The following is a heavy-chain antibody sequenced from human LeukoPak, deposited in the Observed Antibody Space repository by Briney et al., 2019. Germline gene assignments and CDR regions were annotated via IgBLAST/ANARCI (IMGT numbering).Heavy chain of an antibody. CDR2: ISSKANSYAT. CDR1: GFTFSGSA. V-gene: IGHV3-73*01. CDR3: VVFRGNPTRPDMDV. D-gene: IGHD2/OR15-2a*01. Sequence: PGGSLKLSCAASGFTFSGSAMHWVRQASGKGLKWVGRISSKANSYATAYAASVKGRFTISRDDSKNTAYLQMNSLKTEDTAVYYCVVFRGNPTRPDMDVWGKGTTVTISS. J-gene: IGHJ6*03.